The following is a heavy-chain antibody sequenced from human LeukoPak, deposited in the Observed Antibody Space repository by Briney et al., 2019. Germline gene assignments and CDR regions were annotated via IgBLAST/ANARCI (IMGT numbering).Heavy chain of an antibody. CDR1: GFTFSNAW. CDR2: IKSKTDGGTT. CDR3: ARDRGAMRIGELLFY. Sequence: GGSLRLSCAASGFTFSNAWMSWVRQAPGKGLEWVGRIKSKTDGGTTDYAAPVKGRFTISRDDSKNTLYLQMNSLKTEDTAVYYCARDRGAMRIGELLFYWGQGTLVTVSS. V-gene: IGHV3-15*01. D-gene: IGHD3-10*01. J-gene: IGHJ4*02.